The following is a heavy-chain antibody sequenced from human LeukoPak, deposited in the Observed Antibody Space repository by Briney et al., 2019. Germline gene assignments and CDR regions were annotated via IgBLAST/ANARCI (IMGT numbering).Heavy chain of an antibody. V-gene: IGHV3-7*03. Sequence: WGSLRLSCAASGFTFSSYCLSWVRQAPGKGLEWMANIKHDGSENYYVDSGKGRFTISRDKSKNTLCLQMNSLRAEDRAVYCCAVSGSYWAWAHWGQGTLVTISS. CDR2: IKHDGSEN. D-gene: IGHD1-26*01. CDR3: AVSGSYWAWAH. J-gene: IGHJ4*02. CDR1: GFTFSSYC.